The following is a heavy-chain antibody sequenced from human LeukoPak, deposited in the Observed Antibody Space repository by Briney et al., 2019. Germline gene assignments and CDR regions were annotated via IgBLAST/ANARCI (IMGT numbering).Heavy chain of an antibody. CDR1: GYTFTTYG. Sequence: ASVKVSCKASGYTFTTYGISWVRQAPGQGLEWMGWISTYNGNTNYAQKLQGRVTMTTDTSTSTAYMELRSLRSDDTAVYYCARGGSGWPSSYFDYWGQRTLVTVSS. CDR3: ARGGSGWPSSYFDY. D-gene: IGHD6-19*01. J-gene: IGHJ4*02. V-gene: IGHV1-18*01. CDR2: ISTYNGNT.